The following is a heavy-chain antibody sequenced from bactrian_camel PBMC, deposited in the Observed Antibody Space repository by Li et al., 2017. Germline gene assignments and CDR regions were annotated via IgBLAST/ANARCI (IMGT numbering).Heavy chain of an antibody. J-gene: IGHJ4*01. D-gene: IGHD6*01. Sequence: HVQLVESGGGSVQAGGSLRLSCGASGSIYGDACVGWLRQAPGKEREAVAGISNDAGAAYADSVQGRFTISQDSARNTVYLQMNNLQPEDTATYYCAEGRGSRGEHCYSLNYWGQGTQVTVS. CDR1: GSIYGDAC. V-gene: IGHV3S53*01. CDR2: ISNDAGA. CDR3: AEGRGSRGEHCYSLNY.